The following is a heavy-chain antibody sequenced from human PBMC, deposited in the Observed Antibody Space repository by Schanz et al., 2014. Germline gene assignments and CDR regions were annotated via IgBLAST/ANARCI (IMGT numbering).Heavy chain of an antibody. CDR3: ARGPSQGYSYCHKRGGDDYCMDV. V-gene: IGHV1-18*01. Sequence: QVQLVQSGAEVKKPGASVKVSCKASGYTFTDYVVIWVRQAPGQGLEWMGWISTSNGNTNYIQKLQGRVTMTTDTTPRATYTVPSGLSTKDTAVYESARGPSQGYSYCHKRGGDDYCMDVWGQGTLVTVSS. CDR1: GYTFTDYV. CDR2: ISTSNGNT. J-gene: IGHJ6*02. D-gene: IGHD5-18*01.